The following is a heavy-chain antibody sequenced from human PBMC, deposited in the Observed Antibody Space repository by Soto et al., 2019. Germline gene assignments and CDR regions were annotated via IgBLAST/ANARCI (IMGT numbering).Heavy chain of an antibody. D-gene: IGHD3-10*01. CDR3: ARGGTMVRGVHLHHYYYYMDV. V-gene: IGHV4-34*01. Sequence: PSETLSLTCAVHGGSFSGYYWSWIRQPPGKGLEWIGEINHSGSTNYNPSLKSRVTISVDTSKNQFSLKLSSVTAADTAVYYCARGGTMVRGVHLHHYYYYMDVRGKGTTVTVSS. J-gene: IGHJ6*03. CDR2: INHSGST. CDR1: GGSFSGYY.